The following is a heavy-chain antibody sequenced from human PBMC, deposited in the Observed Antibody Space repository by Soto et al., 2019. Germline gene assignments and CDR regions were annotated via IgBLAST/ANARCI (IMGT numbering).Heavy chain of an antibody. D-gene: IGHD3-16*01. CDR2: IHQDGREK. CDR1: GFIFSSYW. Sequence: EVQLVESGGNLVQPGGSLRLSCAASGFIFSSYWMNWVRQAPGKGLEWVASIHQDGREKYYVDSVKGRFTISRDNGKNSLYLQVNSLRGEDTAVYYCARDGEAPGLSLDYWGQGTLVTVSS. J-gene: IGHJ4*02. V-gene: IGHV3-7*01. CDR3: ARDGEAPGLSLDY.